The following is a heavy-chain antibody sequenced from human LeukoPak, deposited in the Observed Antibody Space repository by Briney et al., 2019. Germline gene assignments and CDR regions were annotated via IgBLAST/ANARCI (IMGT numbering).Heavy chain of an antibody. Sequence: PSETLSLTCTVSAGSFISSSHHWGWIRQSPGKGLEWIGSVYYGRTTYYNPSLDGRVTVSLDTSANQFSLQLNSVTAADTAVYYCVRHDGRGGATMGAFDSWGLGSLVTVSS. V-gene: IGHV4-39*01. D-gene: IGHD5-12*01. CDR3: VRHDGRGGATMGAFDS. CDR2: VYYGRTT. CDR1: AGSFISSSHH. J-gene: IGHJ5*01.